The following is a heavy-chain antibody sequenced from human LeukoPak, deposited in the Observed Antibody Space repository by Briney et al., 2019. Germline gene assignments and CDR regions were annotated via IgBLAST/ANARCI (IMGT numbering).Heavy chain of an antibody. J-gene: IGHJ4*02. Sequence: SGGSLRLSCAASGFTFSRYAMNWVRQAPGKGLEWVSGISWNSGSIGYADSVKGRFTISRDNAKNSLYLQMNSLRTEDMALYYCAKDFGGGGKMFFDYWGQGTLVTVSS. CDR3: AKDFGGGGKMFFDY. D-gene: IGHD4-23*01. V-gene: IGHV3-9*03. CDR1: GFTFSRYA. CDR2: ISWNSGSI.